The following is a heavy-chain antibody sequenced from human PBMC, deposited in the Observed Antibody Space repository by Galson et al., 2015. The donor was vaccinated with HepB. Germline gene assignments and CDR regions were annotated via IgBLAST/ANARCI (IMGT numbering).Heavy chain of an antibody. Sequence: SVKVSCKASGYTFTSYGISWVRQAPGQGLEWMGWISAYNGNTNYAQKLQGRVTMTTDTSTSTAYMELRSLRSDDTAVYYCARDLREWLGGANDAFDIWGQGTMVTVSS. CDR3: ARDLREWLGGANDAFDI. V-gene: IGHV1-18*04. J-gene: IGHJ3*02. D-gene: IGHD6-19*01. CDR2: ISAYNGNT. CDR1: GYTFTSYG.